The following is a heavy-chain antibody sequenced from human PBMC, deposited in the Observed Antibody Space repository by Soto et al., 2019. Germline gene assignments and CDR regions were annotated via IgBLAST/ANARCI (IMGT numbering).Heavy chain of an antibody. CDR2: IFYSGTA. Sequence: KSSETLSLTCTVSGGSISGYYWSWIRQHPGKGLEWIAYIFYSGTAYYNPSLKSRATISVDPSKSQFSLNLSSVTAADTALYYCARLSPMSHFDYWGQGALVTVSS. CDR1: GGSISGYY. J-gene: IGHJ4*02. V-gene: IGHV4-31*03. CDR3: ARLSPMSHFDY.